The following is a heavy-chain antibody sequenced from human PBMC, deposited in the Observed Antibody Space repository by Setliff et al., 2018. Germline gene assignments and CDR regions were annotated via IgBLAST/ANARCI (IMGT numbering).Heavy chain of an antibody. Sequence: SETLSLTCNVSGASISSHAWSWIRQPPGKRLEYIGYLYTSGSTNYNPSLKSRVTMSVDTSKTQLSLKLTFVTAADTAIYYCARLIGYSYGYYYHYVDVW. V-gene: IGHV4-4*08. D-gene: IGHD5-18*01. CDR3: ARLIGYSYGYYYHYVDV. J-gene: IGHJ6*03. CDR2: LYTSGST. CDR1: GASISSHA.